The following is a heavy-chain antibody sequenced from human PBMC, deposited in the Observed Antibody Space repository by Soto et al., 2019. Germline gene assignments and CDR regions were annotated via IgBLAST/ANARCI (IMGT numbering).Heavy chain of an antibody. V-gene: IGHV4-59*01. CDR1: GGSISSYY. J-gene: IGHJ6*02. D-gene: IGHD2-8*01. CDR2: IYYSGST. Sequence: SETLSLTCTVSGGSISSYYWSWIRQPPGKGLEWIGYIYYSGSTNYNPSLKSRVTISVDTSKNQFSLKLSSVTAADTAVYYCARYCTNGVCSAAGGMDVWGQGTTVTVSS. CDR3: ARYCTNGVCSAAGGMDV.